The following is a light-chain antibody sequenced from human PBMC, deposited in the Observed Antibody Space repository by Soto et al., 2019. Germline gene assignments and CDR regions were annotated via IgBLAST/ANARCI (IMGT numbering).Light chain of an antibody. J-gene: IGLJ1*01. CDR2: EVN. CDR3: LYFKNTTNPV. V-gene: IGLV2-14*01. Sequence: LTQPSSLSCSPGESIGIGCTGTSSDIGAYDYVSWFQQHPGKAPKLVISEVNNLPSGVSNRFSGSKSGNTAYLTISGLQLEDEDQYFRLYFKNTTNPVFGNG. CDR1: SSDIGAYDY.